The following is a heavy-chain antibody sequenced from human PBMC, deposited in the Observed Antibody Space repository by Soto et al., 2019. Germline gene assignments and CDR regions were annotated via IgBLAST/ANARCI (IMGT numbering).Heavy chain of an antibody. Sequence: GASVKASCKASGYTFTSCDINWARQATGQGLEWMGWMNPNSGNTGYAQKFQGRLTMTRNTSISTAYMELSSLRSEDTAVYYCARAPPLLERRRGGAFDIVGQVPMGTSSS. D-gene: IGHD1-1*01. V-gene: IGHV1-8*01. CDR2: MNPNSGNT. J-gene: IGHJ3*02. CDR1: GYTFTSCD. CDR3: ARAPPLLERRRGGAFDI.